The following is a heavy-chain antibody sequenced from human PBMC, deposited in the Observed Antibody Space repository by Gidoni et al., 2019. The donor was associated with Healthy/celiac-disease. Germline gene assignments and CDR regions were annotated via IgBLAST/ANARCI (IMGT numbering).Heavy chain of an antibody. CDR1: GGSIRSRSYY. J-gene: IGHJ5*02. CDR2: IYYSGST. Sequence: QLQLQASGPGLVQPSETLSLTCTVSGGSIRSRSYYWGWIRQPPGKGLAWIGSIYYSGSTYYNPSLKSRVTRAVDTSKNQFSLKRSSVTAADTAVDDWARQPRPRITMVRGAQSRGSWFDPWGQGTLVTVSS. D-gene: IGHD3-10*01. CDR3: ARQPRPRITMVRGAQSRGSWFDP. V-gene: IGHV4-39*01.